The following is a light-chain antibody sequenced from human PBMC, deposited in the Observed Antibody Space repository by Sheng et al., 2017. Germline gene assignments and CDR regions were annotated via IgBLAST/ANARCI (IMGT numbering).Light chain of an antibody. CDR2: DAS. V-gene: IGKV1-33*01. Sequence: DIQMTQSPSSLSASVGERVTVTCQASQDISNNLNWYQQKPGKAPKLLIYDASSLQPGVPSRFSGSGSGTHFTFTVTSLQPEDIAAYYCQHYDGLLMTFGQGTTTGRLN. CDR3: QHYDGLLMT. CDR1: QDISNN. J-gene: IGKJ5*01.